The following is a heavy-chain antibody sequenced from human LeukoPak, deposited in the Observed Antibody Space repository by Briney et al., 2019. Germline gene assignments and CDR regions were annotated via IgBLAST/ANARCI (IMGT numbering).Heavy chain of an antibody. CDR1: GGSISSSSYY. CDR3: ARGLGWNLRFDP. CDR2: IYYSGST. D-gene: IGHD1-7*01. V-gene: IGHV4-39*07. J-gene: IGHJ5*02. Sequence: SETLSLTCTVSGGSISSSSYYWGWIRQPPGKGLEWIGSIYYSGSTYYNPSLKSRVTISVDTSKNQFSLKLSSVTAADTAMYYCARGLGWNLRFDPWGQGTLVTVSS.